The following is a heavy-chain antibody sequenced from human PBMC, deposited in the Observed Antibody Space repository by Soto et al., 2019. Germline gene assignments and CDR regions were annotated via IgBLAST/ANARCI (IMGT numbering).Heavy chain of an antibody. CDR2: IYNSGIT. V-gene: IGHV4-30-4*01. CDR1: GGSISSGDYS. D-gene: IGHD3-3*01. J-gene: IGHJ5*01. CDR3: ARGVTVFRLASRFWFDP. Sequence: SETLSLTCTVSGGSISSGDYSWSWVRQSPGKGLEWIGHIYNSGITYYNPSLKSRVVISIDTSRNQFSLRLNSLTAADRVVYFWARGVTVFRLASRFWFDPSGQGTVVTISS.